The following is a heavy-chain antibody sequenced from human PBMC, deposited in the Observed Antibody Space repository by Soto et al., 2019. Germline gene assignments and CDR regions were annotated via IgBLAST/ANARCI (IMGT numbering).Heavy chain of an antibody. CDR2: ISSSGSTI. J-gene: IGHJ6*02. CDR1: GFTFSSYE. D-gene: IGHD3-22*01. Sequence: GGSLRLSCAASGFTFSSYEMNWVRQAPGKGLEWGSYISSSGSTIYYADSVKGRFTISSDNAKNSLYLQMNSLRAEDTAVYYCARATVNYYDSSRYYPPPGYYGMDVCGQGTTVTVSS. V-gene: IGHV3-48*03. CDR3: ARATVNYYDSSRYYPPPGYYGMDV.